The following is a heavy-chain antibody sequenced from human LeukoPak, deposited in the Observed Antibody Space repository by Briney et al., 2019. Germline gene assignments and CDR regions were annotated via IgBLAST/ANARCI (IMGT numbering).Heavy chain of an antibody. CDR1: GGSISSSSYY. CDR3: ASPIAARPP. Sequence: PSETLSLTCTVSGGSISSSSYYWGWIRQPPGKGLEWIGSIYYSGSTYYNPSLKSRVTISVGTSKNQFSLKLSSVTAADTAMYYCASPIAARPPWGQGTLVTVSS. CDR2: IYYSGST. V-gene: IGHV4-39*01. J-gene: IGHJ5*02. D-gene: IGHD6-6*01.